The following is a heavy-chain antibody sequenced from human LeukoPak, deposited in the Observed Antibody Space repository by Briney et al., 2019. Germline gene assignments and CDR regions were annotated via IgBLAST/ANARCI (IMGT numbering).Heavy chain of an antibody. CDR1: GFTFSNYA. D-gene: IGHD6-13*01. CDR3: ACSSATDY. Sequence: GGSLRLSCSASGFTFSNYAMHWVRQAPGKGLEYVSAISSNGGSTYHADSVKGRFTISRDNSMNTLYLQMNSLRAEDTAVYYCACSSATDYWGQGTLVTVSS. J-gene: IGHJ4*02. CDR2: ISSNGGST. V-gene: IGHV3-64*04.